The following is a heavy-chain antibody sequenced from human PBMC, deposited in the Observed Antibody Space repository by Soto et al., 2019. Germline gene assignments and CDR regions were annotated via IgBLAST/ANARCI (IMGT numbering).Heavy chain of an antibody. Sequence: GGSLRLSCAAPGFTFSSYSMNWVRQAPGKGLEWVSSISSGSSYIYYADSVKGRFTISRDNAKNSLYLQMNSLRAEDTAVYYCARVAAAGPNWFDPWGQGTLVTVSS. CDR3: ARVAAAGPNWFDP. CDR1: GFTFSSYS. CDR2: ISSGSSYI. J-gene: IGHJ5*02. D-gene: IGHD6-13*01. V-gene: IGHV3-21*01.